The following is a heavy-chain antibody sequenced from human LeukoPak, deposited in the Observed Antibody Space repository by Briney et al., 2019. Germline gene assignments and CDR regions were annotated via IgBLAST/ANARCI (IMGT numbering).Heavy chain of an antibody. Sequence: SETLSLTCTVSGGSISSYYWSWIRQPPGKGLEWIGYIYYSRSTNYNPSLKSRVTISVDTSKNQFSLKLSSVTAADTAVYYCARGINYYYYMDVWGKGTTVTVSS. CDR1: GGSISSYY. J-gene: IGHJ6*03. V-gene: IGHV4-59*01. CDR2: IYYSRST. CDR3: ARGINYYYYMDV.